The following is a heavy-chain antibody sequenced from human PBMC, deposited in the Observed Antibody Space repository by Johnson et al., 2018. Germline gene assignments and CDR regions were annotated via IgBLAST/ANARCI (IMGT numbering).Heavy chain of an antibody. J-gene: IGHJ4*02. CDR3: ARIRDYGDWAGCFDY. V-gene: IGHV3-7*01. D-gene: IGHD4-17*01. CDR2: IKRDGSEK. CDR1: ELSFSNHW. Sequence: EVQLVESGGGLVQPGGSLILSCAASELSFSNHWMSWVRQAPGKGLEWVANIKRDGSEKYYVDSVKGRFTISRDNAKNSLYLQMNTLRAEDTAVYYCARIRDYGDWAGCFDYWGQGTLVTVSS.